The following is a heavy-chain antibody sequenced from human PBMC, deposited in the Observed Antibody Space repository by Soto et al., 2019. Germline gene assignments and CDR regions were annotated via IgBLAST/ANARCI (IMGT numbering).Heavy chain of an antibody. CDR1: GGTFSSYT. Sequence: SVKVSCKASGGTFSSYTISWVRQAPGQGLEWMGRIIPILGIANYAQKFQGRVTITADKSTSTAYMELSSLRSEDTAVYYCVINPGRYSSSWYTGRNRFDPWGQGTLVTVSS. CDR2: IIPILGIA. CDR3: VINPGRYSSSWYTGRNRFDP. J-gene: IGHJ5*02. V-gene: IGHV1-69*02. D-gene: IGHD6-13*01.